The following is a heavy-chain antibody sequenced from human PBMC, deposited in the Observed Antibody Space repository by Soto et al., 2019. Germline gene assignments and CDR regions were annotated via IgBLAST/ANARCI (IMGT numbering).Heavy chain of an antibody. CDR2: VKRDESRK. CDR1: GFSLSKYW. V-gene: IGHV3-7*05. J-gene: IGHJ3*02. CDR3: ARDVSPGDSTLYLDAFDI. D-gene: IGHD5-18*01. Sequence: EVQLVESGGGLVRPGESLRLTCVASGFSLSKYWMTWVRQVLGKGLEWVANVKRDESRKSYLDSVRGRFTVSRDNARNSLYLQMDSLRAEDTALYYCARDVSPGDSTLYLDAFDIWGHGTMVTVTS.